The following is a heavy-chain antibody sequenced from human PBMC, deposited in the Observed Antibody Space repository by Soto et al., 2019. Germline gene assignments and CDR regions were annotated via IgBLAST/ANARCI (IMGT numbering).Heavy chain of an antibody. CDR2: INHSGST. CDR3: ARGGYGNYSFDY. Sequence: SETRSLTCAVYGGSFSGYYWSWIRQPPGKGLEWIGEINHSGSTNYNPSLKSRVTISVDTSKNQFSLKLSSVTAADTAVYYCARGGYGNYSFDYWGQGTLVTVSS. D-gene: IGHD4-17*01. V-gene: IGHV4-34*01. J-gene: IGHJ4*02. CDR1: GGSFSGYY.